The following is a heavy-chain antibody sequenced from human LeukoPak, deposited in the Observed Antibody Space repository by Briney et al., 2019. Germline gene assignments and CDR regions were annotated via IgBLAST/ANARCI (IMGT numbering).Heavy chain of an antibody. CDR1: RFTFNSYA. D-gene: IGHD3-10*01. V-gene: IGHV3-23*01. CDR2: IGGSNGIT. CDR3: ARPGELFNY. J-gene: IGHJ4*02. Sequence: GGSLRLSCAASRFTFNSYAMSWVRQAPGKGLEWVSVIGGSNGITFYVGSVKGRFTISRDNSKDTLYLQMNSLRAEDTAMYYCARPGELFNYWGQGTLVTVSS.